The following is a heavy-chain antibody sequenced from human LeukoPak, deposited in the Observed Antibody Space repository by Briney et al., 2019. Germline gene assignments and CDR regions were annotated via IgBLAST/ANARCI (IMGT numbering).Heavy chain of an antibody. D-gene: IGHD3-10*01. Sequence: GASVKVSCKASGYTFSDLDFTWVRQAPGQGLEWLGWLSVDNDNTRYGEKFQGRVTMTTDTSANIVYMELKGLRPDDTAVYYCARDHTLPHCITANCGRGGWSDPWGQGTLVTVSS. V-gene: IGHV1-18*01. CDR3: ARDHTLPHCITANCGRGGWSDP. CDR2: LSVDNDNT. J-gene: IGHJ5*02. CDR1: GYTFSDLD.